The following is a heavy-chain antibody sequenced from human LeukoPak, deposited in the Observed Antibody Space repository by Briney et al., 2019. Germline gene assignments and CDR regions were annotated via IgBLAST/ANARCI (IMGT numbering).Heavy chain of an antibody. CDR1: GGSFSGYY. CDR3: SRAPIIGIVVVPAARYAFDL. D-gene: IGHD2-2*01. V-gene: IGHV4-34*01. J-gene: IGHJ3*01. CDR2: INHSGST. Sequence: SETLSLTCAVDGGSFSGYYWSWIRQPPGKGVEGSGEINHSGSTNYNPSLKRRVTISVDTYKKQFSLTLSSVTAADTVVYYCSRAPIIGIVVVPAARYAFDLWGPLTMVTVSS.